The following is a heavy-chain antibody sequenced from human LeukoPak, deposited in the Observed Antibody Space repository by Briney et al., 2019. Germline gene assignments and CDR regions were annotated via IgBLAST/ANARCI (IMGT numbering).Heavy chain of an antibody. CDR1: AFTFSSYA. D-gene: IGHD3-3*01. CDR2: ISGSGGST. Sequence: PGGSLRLSCAASAFTFSSYAMSWVRQAPGKGLEWVSAISGSGGSTYYADSVKGRFTISRDNSKNTLYLQMNSLRAEDTAVYYCAKAPGDYDFWSGYYYYLDYWGQGTLVTVSS. J-gene: IGHJ4*02. V-gene: IGHV3-23*01. CDR3: AKAPGDYDFWSGYYYYLDY.